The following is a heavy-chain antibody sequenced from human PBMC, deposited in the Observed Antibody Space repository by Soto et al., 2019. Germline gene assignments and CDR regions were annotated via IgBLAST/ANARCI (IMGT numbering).Heavy chain of an antibody. V-gene: IGHV3-23*01. D-gene: IGHD4-17*01. CDR2: ISGSGGST. Sequence: PGGSLRLSCAASGFTFSSYAMSWVRQAPGKVLVWVSAISGSGGSTYYADSVKGRFTISRDNSKNTLYLQMNSLRAEDTAVYYCVKVGGEGDYELYTLDAFDIWGQGTMVTVSS. CDR1: GFTFSSYA. CDR3: VKVGGEGDYELYTLDAFDI. J-gene: IGHJ3*02.